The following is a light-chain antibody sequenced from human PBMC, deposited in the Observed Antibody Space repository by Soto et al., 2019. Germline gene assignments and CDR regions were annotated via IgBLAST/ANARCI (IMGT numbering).Light chain of an antibody. CDR3: KQRSNWPALS. CDR1: QSVSSY. V-gene: IGKV3-11*01. CDR2: DAS. Sequence: EIVLTQSPATLSLSPGERATLSCRASQSVSSYLAWYQQKPGQAPRLLIYDASNRATGIPARFSGSGSGTDFHPTISSLEPEDFSVYYCKQRSNWPALSCGGGTKVEIK. J-gene: IGKJ4*01.